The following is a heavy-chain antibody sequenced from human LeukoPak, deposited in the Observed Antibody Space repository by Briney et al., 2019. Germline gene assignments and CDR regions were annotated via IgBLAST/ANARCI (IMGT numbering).Heavy chain of an antibody. V-gene: IGHV1-2*02. Sequence: ASVKVSCKASGYTFTGYYMHWVRQAPGQGLEWMGWINPNSGGTNYAQKFEGRVTMTRDTSISTAYMELSRLRSDDTAVYYCARGGELRYFDWLSPFDYWGQGTLVTVSS. CDR3: ARGGELRYFDWLSPFDY. D-gene: IGHD3-9*01. CDR1: GYTFTGYY. CDR2: INPNSGGT. J-gene: IGHJ4*02.